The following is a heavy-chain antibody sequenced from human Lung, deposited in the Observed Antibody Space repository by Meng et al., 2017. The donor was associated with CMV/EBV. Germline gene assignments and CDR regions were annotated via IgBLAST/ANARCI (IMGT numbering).Heavy chain of an antibody. V-gene: IGHV4-30-4*01. CDR3: ARGELLWNY. D-gene: IGHD2-2*01. CDR2: MDYRGST. CDR1: GDSISSGEYF. Sequence: QVHVPESGPGLVKAYTTLSLTGTVSGDSISSGEYFWSWIRQPPGKGLEWIGYMDYRGSTFYNPSLKSRVTISVDTSKNQFSLKLSSVTAADTAVYFCARGELLWNYWGQGTLVTVSS. J-gene: IGHJ4*02.